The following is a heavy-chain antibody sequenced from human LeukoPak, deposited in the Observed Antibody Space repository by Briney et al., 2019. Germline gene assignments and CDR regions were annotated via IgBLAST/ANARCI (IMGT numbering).Heavy chain of an antibody. CDR2: MNPNSGNT. CDR3: ARGPMVRGVNWFDP. V-gene: IGHV1-8*02. J-gene: IGHJ5*02. CDR1: DYTFTTYG. Sequence: ASVKVSCKASDYTFTTYGISWVRQAPGQGLEWMGWMNPNSGNTGYAQKFQGRVTMTRNTSISTAYMELSSLRSEDTAVYYCARGPMVRGVNWFDPWGQGTLVTVSS. D-gene: IGHD3-10*01.